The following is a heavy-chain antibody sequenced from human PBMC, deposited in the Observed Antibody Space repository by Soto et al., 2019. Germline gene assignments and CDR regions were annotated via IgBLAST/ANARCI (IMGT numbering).Heavy chain of an antibody. CDR2: IYYSGST. CDR3: ARHQGSWDV. CDR1: GGSISSYY. Sequence: PSETLSLTCTVSGGSISSYYWSWLRQPPGKGLEWIGYIYYSGSTNYNPSLKSRVTISVDTSKNQFSLKLSSVTAADTAVYYCARHQGSWDVWGKGTTVTVSS. J-gene: IGHJ6*04. V-gene: IGHV4-59*08.